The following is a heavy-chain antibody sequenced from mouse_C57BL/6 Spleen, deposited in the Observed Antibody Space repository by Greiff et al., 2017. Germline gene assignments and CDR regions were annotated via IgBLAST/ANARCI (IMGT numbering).Heavy chain of an antibody. CDR3: SRSMRNGGEPYFDY. J-gene: IGHJ2*01. CDR1: GYTFTSYW. V-gene: IGHV1-72*01. Sequence: QVQLQQPGAELVKPGASVKLSCKASGYTFTSYWMHWVKQRPGRGLEWIGRFDPNSGGTKYNEKFKSKATLTVDKPSSTAYMQLSSLTSEDSAVYYCSRSMRNGGEPYFDYWGKGTTLTVSS. CDR2: FDPNSGGT.